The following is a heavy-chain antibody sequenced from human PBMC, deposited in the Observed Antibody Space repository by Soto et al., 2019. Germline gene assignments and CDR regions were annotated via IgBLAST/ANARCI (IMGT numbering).Heavy chain of an antibody. Sequence: PSETLSLTCTVSGGSISSGGYYWSWIRQHPGKGLEWIGYIYYSGSTYYNPSLKSRVTISVDTSKNQFSLKLSSVTAADTAVYYCARDLRIAAAGNYYYYYGMDAWGQGTTVTVSS. CDR2: IYYSGST. CDR1: GGSISSGGYY. D-gene: IGHD6-13*01. J-gene: IGHJ6*02. CDR3: ARDLRIAAAGNYYYYYGMDA. V-gene: IGHV4-31*03.